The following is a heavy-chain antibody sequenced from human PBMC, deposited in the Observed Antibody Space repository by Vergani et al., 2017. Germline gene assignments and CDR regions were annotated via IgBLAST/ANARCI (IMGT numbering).Heavy chain of an antibody. CDR1: GGSISGYY. CDR2: IYYSGST. V-gene: IGHV4-59*01. D-gene: IGHD1-26*01. J-gene: IGHJ5*02. Sequence: QVQLQESGPGLVKTSETLSLTCTVSGGSISGYYWSWIRQPPGNGLEWIGYIYYSGSTNYNPSLKSRVNISVDTSKNQFSLKLSSVTAADTAVYYCARWLYSGSPNWFDPWGQGTLVIVSS. CDR3: ARWLYSGSPNWFDP.